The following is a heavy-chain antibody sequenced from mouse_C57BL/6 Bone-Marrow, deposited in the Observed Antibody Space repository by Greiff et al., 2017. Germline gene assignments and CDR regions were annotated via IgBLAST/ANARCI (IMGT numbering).Heavy chain of an antibody. V-gene: IGHV5-15*01. Sequence: EVQLVESGGGLVQPGGSLKLSCAASGFTFSDYGMAWVRQAPRKGPEWVAFISNLAYGIYYADTGTGRFTISRGNAKNTLYLEMSSLRSEDTAMYYGARHDYVQGYFDVWGTGTTVTGSS. CDR1: GFTFSDYG. CDR3: ARHDYVQGYFDV. D-gene: IGHD1-1*02. CDR2: ISNLAYGI. J-gene: IGHJ1*03.